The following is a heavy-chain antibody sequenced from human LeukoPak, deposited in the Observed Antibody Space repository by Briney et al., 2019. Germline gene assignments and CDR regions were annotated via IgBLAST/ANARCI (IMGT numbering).Heavy chain of an antibody. Sequence: ASVKVSCKASGYTFTSYGISWVRQAPGQGLEWMGWISAYNGNTNYAQKFQGRVTITADKSTSTAYMELSSLRSEDTAVYYCASPSDYYDSSGLFDYWGQGTLVTVSS. D-gene: IGHD3-22*01. V-gene: IGHV1-18*01. J-gene: IGHJ4*02. CDR1: GYTFTSYG. CDR2: ISAYNGNT. CDR3: ASPSDYYDSSGLFDY.